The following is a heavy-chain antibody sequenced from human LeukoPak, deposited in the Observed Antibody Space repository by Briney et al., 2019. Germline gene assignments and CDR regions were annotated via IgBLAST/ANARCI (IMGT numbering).Heavy chain of an antibody. J-gene: IGHJ4*02. V-gene: IGHV3-30*02. CDR2: IRYDGNNK. D-gene: IGHD3-10*01. CDR3: AKLYASGTYYNDYLDY. CDR1: GFTFSNYG. Sequence: GGSLRLSCAAFGFTFSNYGMHWVRQAPGKGLEWVAFIRYDGNNKYYADSVKGRFTISRDNSKNTLFLQMNSLRAEDTAVYYCAKLYASGTYYNDYLDYWGQGTLVTVSS.